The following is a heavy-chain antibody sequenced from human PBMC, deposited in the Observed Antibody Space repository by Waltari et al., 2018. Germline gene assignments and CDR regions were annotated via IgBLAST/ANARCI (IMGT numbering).Heavy chain of an antibody. CDR1: GGTFSSYA. D-gene: IGHD5-12*01. J-gene: IGHJ6*02. Sequence: QVQLVQSGAEVKKPGSSVKVSCKASGGTFSSYAISWVRQAPGQGLEWMGRIIPIFGTANYAQKFQGRVTMTADESTNTAYMELSSLRSEDTAVYYCARVRGKSGYEHYYYGMDVWGQGTTVTVSS. V-gene: IGHV1-69*15. CDR3: ARVRGKSGYEHYYYGMDV. CDR2: IIPIFGTA.